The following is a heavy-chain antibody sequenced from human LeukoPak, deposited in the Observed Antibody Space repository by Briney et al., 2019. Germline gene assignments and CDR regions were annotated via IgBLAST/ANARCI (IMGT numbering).Heavy chain of an antibody. CDR3: AFGQLWDLFDY. CDR2: INHSGST. J-gene: IGHJ4*02. D-gene: IGHD3-10*01. CDR1: GGSFSGYY. Sequence: PSETLSLTCAVYGGSFSGYYWSWIRQPPGKGLEWIGEINHSGSTNYNPSLKSRVTISVDTSKNQFSLKLSSVTAADTAVYYCAFGQLWDLFDYWGQRTLVTVSS. V-gene: IGHV4-34*01.